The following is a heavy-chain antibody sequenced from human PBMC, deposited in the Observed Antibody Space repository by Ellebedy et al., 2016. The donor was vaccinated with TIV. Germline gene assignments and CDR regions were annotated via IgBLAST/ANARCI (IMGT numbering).Heavy chain of an antibody. J-gene: IGHJ4*02. Sequence: SETLSLXCAVYVGSFSGHSWTWIRQPPGKGLEWIGEINHSGSTNYNPSLKSRVTMSVDTSKNQFSLKLRSVTAADTAVYYCARGRTPLVTKPNDFDCWGQGTLVTVSS. CDR2: INHSGST. CDR1: VGSFSGHS. CDR3: ARGRTPLVTKPNDFDC. D-gene: IGHD5-18*01. V-gene: IGHV4-34*01.